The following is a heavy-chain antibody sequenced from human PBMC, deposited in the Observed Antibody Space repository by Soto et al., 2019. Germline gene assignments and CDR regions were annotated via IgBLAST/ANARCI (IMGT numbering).Heavy chain of an antibody. V-gene: IGHV1-69*06. CDR1: GGTFSSYA. D-gene: IGHD3-22*01. CDR2: IIPIFGTA. J-gene: IGHJ5*02. CDR3: ARGHSRITVIRGNWFDP. Sequence: ASVKVSCKASGGTFSSYAISWVRQAPGQGLEWMGGIIPIFGTANYAQKFQGRVTITADKSTSTAYMELSSLRSEDTAVYYCARGHSRITVIRGNWFDPWGQGTLVTVSS.